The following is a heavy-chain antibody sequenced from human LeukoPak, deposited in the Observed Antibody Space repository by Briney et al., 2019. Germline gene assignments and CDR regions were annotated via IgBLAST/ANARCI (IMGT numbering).Heavy chain of an antibody. CDR2: MNPDSGNT. V-gene: IGHV1-8*02. Sequence: GASVKVSCKASGGTFSSYDINWVRQATGQGLEWMGWMNPDSGNTGYAQKFQGRVTMTRNASISTAYMELSSLRSEDTAMYYCARGLHCSKANCRRGEWFDPWGQGTLVTVSS. CDR3: ARGLHCSKANCRRGEWFDP. J-gene: IGHJ5*02. CDR1: GGTFSSYD. D-gene: IGHD2-2*01.